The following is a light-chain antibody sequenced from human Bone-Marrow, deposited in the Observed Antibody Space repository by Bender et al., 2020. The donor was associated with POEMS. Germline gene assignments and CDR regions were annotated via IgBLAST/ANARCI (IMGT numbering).Light chain of an antibody. CDR3: SSYAGTNTWV. V-gene: IGLV2-23*01. J-gene: IGLJ3*02. Sequence: QSALTQPASVSASPGQSITISCTGTSSDVGNYNLVSWYQQHPGKAPRLMMYETTKRPSGVSNRFSGSKSGNTASLTISGLQAEDEGDYHCSSYAGTNTWVFGGGTKLTVL. CDR2: ETT. CDR1: SSDVGNYNL.